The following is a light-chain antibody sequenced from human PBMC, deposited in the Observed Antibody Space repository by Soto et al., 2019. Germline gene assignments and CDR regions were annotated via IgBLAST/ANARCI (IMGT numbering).Light chain of an antibody. Sequence: EVVLTQSPGTLSLSPGERATLSCRASQSVSSNYVAWYQQKPGQAPRLLIFDTSTRATGIPDRFSGSGSGTDFILTISRLDPEEFAVYYCQLYDNSLYTFGQGTKLEIK. CDR3: QLYDNSLYT. J-gene: IGKJ2*01. CDR1: QSVSSNY. V-gene: IGKV3-20*01. CDR2: DTS.